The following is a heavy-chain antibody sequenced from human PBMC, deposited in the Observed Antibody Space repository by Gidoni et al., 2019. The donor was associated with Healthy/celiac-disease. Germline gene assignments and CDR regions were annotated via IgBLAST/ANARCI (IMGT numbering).Heavy chain of an antibody. CDR1: GYSFTSYW. CDR2: IYPGDSDT. J-gene: IGHJ4*02. D-gene: IGHD3-3*01. V-gene: IGHV5-51*01. Sequence: EVQLVQSGAEVKKPGESLKISCTGSGYSFTSYWIGWVRQMPGKGLDWMGIIYPGDSDTRYSPSFQGQGTISADKSISTAYLQWSSLKASDTAMYYCARLPYYDFWSGYSPFDYWGQGTLVTVSS. CDR3: ARLPYYDFWSGYSPFDY.